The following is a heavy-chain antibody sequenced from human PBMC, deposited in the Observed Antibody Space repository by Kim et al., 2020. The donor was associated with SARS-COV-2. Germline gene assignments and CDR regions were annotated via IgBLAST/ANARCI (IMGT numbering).Heavy chain of an antibody. J-gene: IGHJ4*02. D-gene: IGHD4-17*01. Sequence: AQKVQGRLTMTRNTSITTAYMEWRSLRSEDTAVYYCARRNTVTTRTLDYWGQGTLVTVSS. V-gene: IGHV1-8*01. CDR3: ARRNTVTTRTLDY.